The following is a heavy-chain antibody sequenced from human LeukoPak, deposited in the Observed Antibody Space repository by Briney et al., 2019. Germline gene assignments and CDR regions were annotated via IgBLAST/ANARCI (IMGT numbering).Heavy chain of an antibody. CDR3: ARLFRRCSTSCYEGGSS. Sequence: GESLQISCKASGYTFSTHWIAWVRQMPGKGLEWMGIIYPGDSDTRYSPSFQGQVTISADKSISTAYLQWSSLKASDTAMYYCARLFRRCSTSCYEGGSSWGQGTLVTVSS. D-gene: IGHD2-2*01. V-gene: IGHV5-51*01. CDR1: GYTFSTHW. CDR2: IYPGDSDT. J-gene: IGHJ4*02.